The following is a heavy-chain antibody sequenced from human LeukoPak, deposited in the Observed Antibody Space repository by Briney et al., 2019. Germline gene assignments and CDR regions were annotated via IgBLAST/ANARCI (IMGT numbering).Heavy chain of an antibody. J-gene: IGHJ1*01. CDR3: ARNYYD. CDR1: GYTFTSHG. D-gene: IGHD3-10*01. Sequence: ASVKVSCKASGYTFTSHGISWVRQAPGQGLEWMGWISAYNGDTKYSQSLQGRVTMTTDRSTSTAYLELRSLRSDDTAVYYCARNYYDWGQGTLVTVSS. CDR2: ISAYNGDT. V-gene: IGHV1-18*01.